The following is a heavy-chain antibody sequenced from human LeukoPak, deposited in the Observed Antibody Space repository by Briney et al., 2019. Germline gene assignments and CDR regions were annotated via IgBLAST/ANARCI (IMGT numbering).Heavy chain of an antibody. CDR2: IIPIFGTA. CDR1: GYIFTNYG. CDR3: ARDFVPTYYDFWSGYPPPRYGMDV. D-gene: IGHD3-3*01. Sequence: SVKVSCKASGYIFTNYGITWVRQAPGQGLEWMGGIIPIFGTANYAQKFQGRVTITADESTSTAYMELSSLRSEDTAVYYCARDFVPTYYDFWSGYPPPRYGMDVWGQGTTVTVSS. J-gene: IGHJ6*02. V-gene: IGHV1-69*13.